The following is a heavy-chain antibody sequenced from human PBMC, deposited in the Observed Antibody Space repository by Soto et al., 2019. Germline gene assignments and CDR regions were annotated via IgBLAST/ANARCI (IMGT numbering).Heavy chain of an antibody. J-gene: IGHJ4*02. V-gene: IGHV1-69*13. CDR3: ARDLYINWYYPLDS. Sequence: ASVKVSCKASGGTFRNYAFSWVRQAPGQGLEWMGGIIPIFGKANYEQRVQGRLTITADESTSTAYMELNSLRSEDTAVYFCARDLYINWYYPLDSWGQGTLVTVSS. CDR2: IIPIFGKA. D-gene: IGHD1-7*01. CDR1: GGTFRNYA.